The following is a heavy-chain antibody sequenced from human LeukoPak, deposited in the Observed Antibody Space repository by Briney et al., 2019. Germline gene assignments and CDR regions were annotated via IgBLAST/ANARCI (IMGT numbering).Heavy chain of an antibody. D-gene: IGHD2-15*01. V-gene: IGHV4-28*01. CDR1: GYSISSSNW. CDR2: IYYSGST. Sequence: SDTLSLTCAVSGYSISSSNWWGWIRQPPGKGLEWIGYIYYSGSTYYNPSLKSRVTMSVDTSKNQFSLKLSSVTAADTAVYYCARHRSDIVVVVAALDAFDIWGQGTMVTVSS. CDR3: ARHRSDIVVVVAALDAFDI. J-gene: IGHJ3*02.